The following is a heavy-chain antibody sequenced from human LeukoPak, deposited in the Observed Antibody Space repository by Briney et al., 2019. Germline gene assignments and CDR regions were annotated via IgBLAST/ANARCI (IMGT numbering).Heavy chain of an antibody. CDR3: ARHGGYCSSTSCYNNWFDP. J-gene: IGHJ5*02. Sequence: GESLKISCKGSGYSFTSYWIGWVRQMPGKGLECMGIIYPGDSDTRYSPSFQGQVTISADKSISTAYLQWSSLKASDTAMYYCARHGGYCSSTSCYNNWFDPWGQGTLVTVSS. CDR1: GYSFTSYW. V-gene: IGHV5-51*01. CDR2: IYPGDSDT. D-gene: IGHD2-2*01.